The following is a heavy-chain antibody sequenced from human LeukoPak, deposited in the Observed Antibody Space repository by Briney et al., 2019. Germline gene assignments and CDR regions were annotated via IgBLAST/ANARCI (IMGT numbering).Heavy chain of an antibody. J-gene: IGHJ3*02. V-gene: IGHV3-48*03. CDR1: GFTFSSYE. Sequence: PGGSLRLSCAASGFTFSSYEMNWVRQAPGKGLEWVSYISNSGSTIYYADSVKGRFTISRDNAKNSLYLQMNSLRAEDTAVYYCARVTEGITMVRGVIGAFDIWGQGTMVTVSS. D-gene: IGHD3-10*01. CDR2: ISNSGSTI. CDR3: ARVTEGITMVRGVIGAFDI.